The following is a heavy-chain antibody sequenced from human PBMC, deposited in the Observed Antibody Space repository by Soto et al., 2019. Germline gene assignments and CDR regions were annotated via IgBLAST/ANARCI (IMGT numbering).Heavy chain of an antibody. V-gene: IGHV3-23*01. CDR2: ISTSGGST. CDR3: SLSGRYYGMDV. CDR1: GFTFSSYA. J-gene: IGHJ6*02. Sequence: EVQLLESGGGLVQPGGSLRLCCAASGFTFSSYAMSWVRQAPGKGLEWVSSISTSGGSTYYADSVKGRFTISRDNSNNTLYLQMNSLRAEDTAVYYCSLSGRYYGMDVWGLGTTVTVSS.